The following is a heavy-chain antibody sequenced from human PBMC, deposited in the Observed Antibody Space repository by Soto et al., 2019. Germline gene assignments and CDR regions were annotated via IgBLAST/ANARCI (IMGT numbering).Heavy chain of an antibody. CDR1: GVSSTNYY. CDR2: IYYSGST. V-gene: IGHV4-59*01. Sequence: PSETLSLTCPVSGVSSTNYYWSWIRQPPGKGLEWIGYIYYSGSTNYNPSLKSRVTISIDTSKNQFSLKLRSVTAADTAVYYCAHSSGSWTDGFFDYWGQRTQVTVSS. J-gene: IGHJ4*02. D-gene: IGHD1-1*01. CDR3: AHSSGSWTDGFFDY.